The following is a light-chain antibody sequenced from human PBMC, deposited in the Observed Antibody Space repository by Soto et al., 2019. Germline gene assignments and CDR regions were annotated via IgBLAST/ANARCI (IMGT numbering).Light chain of an antibody. CDR3: QVRDVWPS. V-gene: IGKV3-11*01. Sequence: IVMTQSPVTLALSPEESAVLSCRASQSVSTSLAWYQHKPGQAPRLFIYDASKRAPGIPARFTGSGSGTDFSLTISSLEPEDIAVYYCQVRDVWPSFGQGTKVEIK. CDR1: QSVSTS. J-gene: IGKJ1*01. CDR2: DAS.